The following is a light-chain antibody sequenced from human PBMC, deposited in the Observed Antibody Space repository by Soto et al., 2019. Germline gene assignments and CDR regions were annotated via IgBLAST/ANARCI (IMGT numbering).Light chain of an antibody. CDR3: CSYAGGSTSV. CDR2: EVT. V-gene: IGLV2-23*02. Sequence: QSALTQPASVCGSPGQSITISCTGTSSDVGTYNLVSWYQQHPGKAPKLIIYEVTQRPSGVSNRFSGSKSGNTASLTISGLQAEDEADYYYCSYAGGSTSVFGTGTKVTVL. CDR1: SSDVGTYNL. J-gene: IGLJ1*01.